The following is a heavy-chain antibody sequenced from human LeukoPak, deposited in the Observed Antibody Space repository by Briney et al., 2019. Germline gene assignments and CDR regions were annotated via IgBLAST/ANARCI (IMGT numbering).Heavy chain of an antibody. CDR3: ARDGRPPYYYGMGV. CDR1: GFTFSSYS. Sequence: GGSLRLSCAASGFTFSSYSMNWVRQAPGKGLEWVSSISSSSSYIYYADSVKGRFTISRDNAKNSLYLQMNSLRAEDTAVYYCARDGRPPYYYGMGVWGQGTTVTVSS. CDR2: ISSSSSYI. V-gene: IGHV3-21*01. J-gene: IGHJ6*02. D-gene: IGHD2-15*01.